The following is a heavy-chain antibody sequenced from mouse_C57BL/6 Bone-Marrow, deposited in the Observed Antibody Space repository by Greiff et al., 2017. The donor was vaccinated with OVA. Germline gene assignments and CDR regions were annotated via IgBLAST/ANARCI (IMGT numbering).Heavy chain of an antibody. J-gene: IGHJ4*01. V-gene: IGHV1-56*01. CDR3: ARRTVVAKAMDY. Sequence: QVQLKESGPELVRPGASVKISCKAPGYTFTSHWMQWVRQRPGQGLEWIGDIYPGGGYTNYNEKFKGKATLTADKSSSTAYMQFSSLTSEDSAIYYCARRTVVAKAMDYWGQGTSVTVSS. D-gene: IGHD1-1*01. CDR1: GYTFTSHW. CDR2: IYPGGGYT.